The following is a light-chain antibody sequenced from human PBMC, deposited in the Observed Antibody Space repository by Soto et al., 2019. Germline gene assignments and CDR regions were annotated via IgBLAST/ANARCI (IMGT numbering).Light chain of an antibody. CDR3: SSYTSSSTLYV. J-gene: IGLJ1*01. Sequence: QSALAQPASVSGSPGQSITISCTGTSSDVGLYDYVSWYQQHPGKAPKLMIFEVSNRPSGVSNRFSGSKSGNTASLTISGLQAEDEADYYCSSYTSSSTLYVFGTGTKVTVL. CDR1: SSDVGLYDY. V-gene: IGLV2-14*01. CDR2: EVS.